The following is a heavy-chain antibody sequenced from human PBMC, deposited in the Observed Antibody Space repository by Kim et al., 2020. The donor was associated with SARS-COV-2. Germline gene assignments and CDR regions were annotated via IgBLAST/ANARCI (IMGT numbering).Heavy chain of an antibody. V-gene: IGHV1-3*01. D-gene: IGHD3-10*01. CDR1: GYTFTSYA. CDR2: INAGNGNT. Sequence: ASVKVSCKASGYTFTSYAMHWVRQAPGQRLEWMGWINAGNGNTKYSQKFQGRVTITRDTSASTAYMELSSLRSEDTAVYYCARVGTPITMVRGVIGWFDPWGQGTLVTVSS. J-gene: IGHJ5*02. CDR3: ARVGTPITMVRGVIGWFDP.